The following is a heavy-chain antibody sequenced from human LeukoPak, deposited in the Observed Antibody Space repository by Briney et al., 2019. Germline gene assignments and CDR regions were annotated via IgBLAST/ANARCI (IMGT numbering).Heavy chain of an antibody. V-gene: IGHV4-4*07. Sequence: PSETLSLTCTVSGGSISSYSWSWIRQPAGKGLEWIGRIYTSGNTYYNASLRSRVTMSVDTSKNQFSLKLSSVTAADTAVYYCARRRLLWFGELFVGWFDPWGQGTLVTVSS. J-gene: IGHJ5*02. CDR2: IYTSGNT. D-gene: IGHD3-10*01. CDR1: GGSISSYS. CDR3: ARRRLLWFGELFVGWFDP.